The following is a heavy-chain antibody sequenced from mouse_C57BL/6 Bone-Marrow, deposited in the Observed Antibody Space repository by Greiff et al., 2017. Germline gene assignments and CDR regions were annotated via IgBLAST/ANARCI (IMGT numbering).Heavy chain of an antibody. Sequence: VQLQQSGAELARPGASVKLSCKASGYTFTSYGISWVKQRTGQGLEWIGEIYPRSGNTYYNEKFKGKATLTADKSSSTAYMELRSLTSEDSAVXFSARDLPQIAMDYWGQGTSVTVSS. D-gene: IGHD3-2*02. CDR3: ARDLPQIAMDY. CDR1: GYTFTSYG. CDR2: IYPRSGNT. V-gene: IGHV1-81*01. J-gene: IGHJ4*01.